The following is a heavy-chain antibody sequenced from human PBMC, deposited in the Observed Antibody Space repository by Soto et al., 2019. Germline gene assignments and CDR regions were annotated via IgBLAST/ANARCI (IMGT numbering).Heavy chain of an antibody. J-gene: IGHJ4*02. CDR1: GGSISSYY. V-gene: IGHV4-59*01. CDR3: ARSGYSRNRYYFDY. Sequence: SETLSLTCTVSGGSISSYYWSWIRQPPGKGLEWIGYIYYSGSTNYNPSLKSRVTISVDTSKNQFSLKLSSVTAADTAVYYCARSGYSRNRYYFDYWGQGTLVTVSS. D-gene: IGHD6-13*01. CDR2: IYYSGST.